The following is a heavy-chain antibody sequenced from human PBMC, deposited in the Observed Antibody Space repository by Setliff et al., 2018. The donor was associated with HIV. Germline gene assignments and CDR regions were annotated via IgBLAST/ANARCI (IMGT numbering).Heavy chain of an antibody. D-gene: IGHD5-12*01. CDR1: GYTFTAYY. CDR3: ARDNRTGYSGGWPLDY. Sequence: ASVKVSCKAYGYTFTAYYMHWVRQAPGQGLEWMGWINPNSGGTNYAQKFQGRVTVTRDTPISTAYMEIKKLTSDDTAVYYCARDNRTGYSGGWPLDYWGQGTVVTVSS. CDR2: INPNSGGT. V-gene: IGHV1-2*02. J-gene: IGHJ4*02.